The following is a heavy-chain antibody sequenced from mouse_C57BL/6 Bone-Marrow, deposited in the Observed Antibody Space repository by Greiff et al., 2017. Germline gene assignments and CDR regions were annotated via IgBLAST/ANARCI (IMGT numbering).Heavy chain of an antibody. CDR3: AREEDYYYGSS. Sequence: VQLQESGAELARPGASVKLSCKASGYTFTSYWMQWVKQRPGQGLEWIGEIDPSDSYTNYNQKFKGKATLTVDTSSSTAYMQLSSLTSEDSAVYYCAREEDYYYGSSWGQGTLVTVSA. CDR2: IDPSDSYT. D-gene: IGHD1-1*01. J-gene: IGHJ3*01. V-gene: IGHV1-50*01. CDR1: GYTFTSYW.